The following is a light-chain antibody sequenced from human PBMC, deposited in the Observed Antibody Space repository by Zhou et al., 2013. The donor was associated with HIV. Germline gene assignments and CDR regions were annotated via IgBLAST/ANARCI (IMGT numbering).Light chain of an antibody. CDR1: QGISSY. CDR3: QQSYSTPWT. Sequence: AIRMTQSPSSLSASTGDRVTITCRASQGISSYLAWYQQKPGKAPKLLIYKASSLESGVPSRFSGSGSGTEFTLTISSLQPEDFATYYCQQSYSTPWTFGQGTKVEIK. CDR2: KAS. V-gene: IGKV1-8*01. J-gene: IGKJ1*01.